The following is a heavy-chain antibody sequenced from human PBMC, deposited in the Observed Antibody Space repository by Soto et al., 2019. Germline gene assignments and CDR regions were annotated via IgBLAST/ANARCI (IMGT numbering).Heavy chain of an antibody. CDR1: GGSFSGYY. D-gene: IGHD2-15*01. J-gene: IGHJ6*02. Sequence: QVQLQQWGAGLLKPSETLSLTCAVYGGSFSGYYWTWIRQPPGKGLEWVGEIGHSGSATYSTSLKGRVTISVDTSNNQFSLRLSSVTDADTAVYYCARGGNCIVSSCPLGSHYGMDVWGQGTTVTVSS. CDR2: IGHSGSA. CDR3: ARGGNCIVSSCPLGSHYGMDV. V-gene: IGHV4-34*01.